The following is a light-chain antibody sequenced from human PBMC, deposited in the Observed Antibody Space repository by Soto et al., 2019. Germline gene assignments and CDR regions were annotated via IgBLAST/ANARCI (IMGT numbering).Light chain of an antibody. V-gene: IGLV2-14*01. Sequence: QSALTQPASVSGSPGQSITISCTGTSSDIGGYDYVSWYQQYPGKAPKLMIYDVSNRPSGVSDRFSGSKSANTASLTISGLQAEDEADYYCKSYTTSSSLYVFGTGTKVTVL. J-gene: IGLJ1*01. CDR1: SSDIGGYDY. CDR3: KSYTTSSSLYV. CDR2: DVS.